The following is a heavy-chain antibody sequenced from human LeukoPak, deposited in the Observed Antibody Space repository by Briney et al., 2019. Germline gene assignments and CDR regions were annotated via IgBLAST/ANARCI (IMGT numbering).Heavy chain of an antibody. CDR2: IYYSGST. CDR3: ARVERWPQSFDY. D-gene: IGHD5-24*01. Sequence: SETLSLTCTVSGGSISSSSYYWGWIRQPPGKGLEWIGSIYYSGSTYYNPSLKSRVTISVDTSKNQFSLKLSSVTAPDTAVYYCARVERWPQSFDYWGQGTLVTASS. CDR1: GGSISSSSYY. J-gene: IGHJ4*02. V-gene: IGHV4-39*01.